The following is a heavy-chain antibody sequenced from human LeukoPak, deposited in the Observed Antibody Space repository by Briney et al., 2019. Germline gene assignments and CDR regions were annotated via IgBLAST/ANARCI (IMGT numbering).Heavy chain of an antibody. CDR1: GVSISSHY. CDR3: ASAGNPHYFDF. V-gene: IGHV4-59*11. J-gene: IGHJ4*02. CDR2: IYYTGST. Sequence: PSETLSLTCTVSGVSISSHYWSWIRQSPGKRQEWIGNIYYTGSTNYNPSLQSRVAISIDTSKNQFSLTLNSVTAADAAVYYCASAGNPHYFDFWGQGPLVTVSS.